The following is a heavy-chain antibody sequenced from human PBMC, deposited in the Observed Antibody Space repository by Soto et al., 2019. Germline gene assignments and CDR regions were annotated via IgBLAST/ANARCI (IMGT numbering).Heavy chain of an antibody. Sequence: GGSLRLSGAAAGCVFISDAMTWVRQAPGKGLDWVSGISGSGGSTYYADSVKGRFTISRDNSKNMLFLQMNSLRDEDTAVYYCAKAGVHYYGSGSYYNVYYMDVWGQGTTVTVSS. D-gene: IGHD3-10*01. V-gene: IGHV3-23*01. CDR2: ISGSGGST. CDR1: GCVFISDA. CDR3: AKAGVHYYGSGSYYNVYYMDV. J-gene: IGHJ6*03.